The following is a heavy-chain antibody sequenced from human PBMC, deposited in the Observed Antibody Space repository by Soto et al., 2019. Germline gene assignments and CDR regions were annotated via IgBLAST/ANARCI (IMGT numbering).Heavy chain of an antibody. CDR2: IYYSGST. J-gene: IGHJ4*02. Sequence: QVQLQESGPGLVKPSETLSLTCTASGGSISSYYWSWIRQPPGKGLEWIGYIYYSGSTNYNPSLKSRVTISVDTYKNQFSLKLSSVTAADTAVYYCARSPYGERLDYWGQGTLVTVSS. CDR1: GGSISSYY. D-gene: IGHD4-17*01. V-gene: IGHV4-59*01. CDR3: ARSPYGERLDY.